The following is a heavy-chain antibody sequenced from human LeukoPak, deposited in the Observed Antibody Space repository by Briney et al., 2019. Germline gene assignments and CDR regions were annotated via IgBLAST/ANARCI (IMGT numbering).Heavy chain of an antibody. V-gene: IGHV1-24*01. CDR1: GYTLTELS. CDR3: ARGSYYYDSSGQPLDY. Sequence: ASVKASCKVSGYTLTELSMHWVRQAPGKGLEWMGGFDPEDGETIYAQKFQGRVTMTEDTSTDTAYMELSSLRSEDTAVYYCARGSYYYDSSGQPLDYWGQGTLVTVSS. D-gene: IGHD3-22*01. CDR2: FDPEDGET. J-gene: IGHJ4*02.